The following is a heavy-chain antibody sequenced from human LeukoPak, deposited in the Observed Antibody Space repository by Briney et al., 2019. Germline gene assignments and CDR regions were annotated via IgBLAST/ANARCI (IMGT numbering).Heavy chain of an antibody. CDR3: ARRTPGSGSYWPVWFDP. V-gene: IGHV4-59*01. CDR1: GGSISSYY. Sequence: SETLSLTCTVSGGSISSYYWSWIRQPPGKGLEWIGYIYYSGSTNYEPSLKSRVTISVDTSKNQFSLKLSSVTAADTAVYYCARRTPGSGSYWPVWFDPWGQGTLVTVSS. J-gene: IGHJ5*02. CDR2: IYYSGST. D-gene: IGHD3-10*01.